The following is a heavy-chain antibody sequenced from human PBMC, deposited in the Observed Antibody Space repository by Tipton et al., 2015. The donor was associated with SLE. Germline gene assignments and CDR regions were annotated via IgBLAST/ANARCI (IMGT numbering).Heavy chain of an antibody. Sequence: TLSLTCTVSGGPLNHGGYYWNYIRQHPGEGLEWIGYIYYSGSTYYNPSLKSRVTISVDTSKNQFSLKLSSVTAADTAVYYCAREGCSSTSCYGYYYMDVWGKGTTVTVSS. V-gene: IGHV4-31*03. CDR2: IYYSGST. D-gene: IGHD2-2*01. CDR3: AREGCSSTSCYGYYYMDV. J-gene: IGHJ6*03. CDR1: GGPLNHGGYY.